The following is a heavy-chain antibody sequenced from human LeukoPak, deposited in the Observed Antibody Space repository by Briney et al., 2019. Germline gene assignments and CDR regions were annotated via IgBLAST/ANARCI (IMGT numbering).Heavy chain of an antibody. Sequence: GASVKVSCKASGYTFTSYGISWVRQAPGQGLEWMGWISAYNGNTNYAQKLQGRVTMTTDTSTSTAYMELRSLRSDDTAVYYCARSLVAAAAPGGLDYWGQGTLVTVSS. V-gene: IGHV1-18*01. CDR2: ISAYNGNT. CDR1: GYTFTSYG. CDR3: ARSLVAAAAPGGLDY. J-gene: IGHJ4*02. D-gene: IGHD6-13*01.